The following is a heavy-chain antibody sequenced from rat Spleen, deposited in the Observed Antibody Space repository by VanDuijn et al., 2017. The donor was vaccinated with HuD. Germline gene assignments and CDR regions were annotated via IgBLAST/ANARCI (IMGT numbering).Heavy chain of an antibody. V-gene: IGHV5-22*01. CDR2: ISYEGSST. Sequence: EVRLVESGGGLVRPGGSLKVSCEASGFIFRNYDMVWVRQAPTKGLEWVASISYEGSSTYHGDSVKGRFTFPRDNAKSTLYLQMDSLRSEDTATYYCATHGTMAARSGYYFDYWGQGVMVTVSS. J-gene: IGHJ2*01. D-gene: IGHD1-2*01. CDR1: GFIFRNYD. CDR3: ATHGTMAARSGYYFDY.